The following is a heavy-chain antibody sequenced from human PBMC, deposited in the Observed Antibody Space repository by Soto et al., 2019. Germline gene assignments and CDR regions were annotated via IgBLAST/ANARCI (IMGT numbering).Heavy chain of an antibody. Sequence: EVQLVESGGGLVQPGGSLRLSCAASGFTFSTYSMNWVRQAPGKGLEWVSYISSSSSTIYYADSVKGRFTISRDNAQNSLDLQMNSLRAEDTAVYYCARDTGYCSGGSCYSGTFDVWGQATMVTVSS. J-gene: IGHJ3*01. CDR2: ISSSSSTI. CDR1: GFTFSTYS. D-gene: IGHD2-15*01. V-gene: IGHV3-48*01. CDR3: ARDTGYCSGGSCYSGTFDV.